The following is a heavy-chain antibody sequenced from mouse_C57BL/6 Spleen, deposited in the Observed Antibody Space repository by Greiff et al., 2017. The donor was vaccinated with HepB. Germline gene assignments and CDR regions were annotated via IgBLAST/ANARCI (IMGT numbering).Heavy chain of an antibody. Sequence: VQLQQSGPELVKPGASVKMSCKASGYTFTDYNMHWVKQSHGKSLEWIGYINPNNGGTSYNQKFKGKATLTVNKSSSTAYMELRSLTSEDSAVYYCARVKAGGNYFDYWGQGTTLTVSS. J-gene: IGHJ2*01. CDR2: INPNNGGT. V-gene: IGHV1-22*01. CDR1: GYTFTDYN. CDR3: ARVKAGGNYFDY. D-gene: IGHD4-1*01.